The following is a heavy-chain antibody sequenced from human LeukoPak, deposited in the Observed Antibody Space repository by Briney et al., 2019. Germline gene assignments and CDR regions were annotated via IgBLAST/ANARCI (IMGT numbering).Heavy chain of an antibody. V-gene: IGHV3-30-3*01. CDR1: GFTFSSYA. CDR3: ARDLIYSSGGSCYSANYYYYGMDV. Sequence: PGGSLRLSCAASGFTFSSYAMHWVRQAPGKGLEWVAVISYDGSNKYYADSVKGRFTISRDNSKNTLYLQMNSLRAEDTAVYYCARDLIYSSGGSCYSANYYYYGMDVWGQGATVTVSS. CDR2: ISYDGSNK. J-gene: IGHJ6*02. D-gene: IGHD2-15*01.